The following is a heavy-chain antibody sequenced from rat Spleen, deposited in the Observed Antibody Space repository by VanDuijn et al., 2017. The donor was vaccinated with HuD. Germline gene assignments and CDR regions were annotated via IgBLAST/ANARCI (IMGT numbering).Heavy chain of an antibody. CDR1: GFTFDDYG. CDR3: VRQDTSGYSNWFAY. J-gene: IGHJ3*01. D-gene: IGHD4-3*01. Sequence: EVKLVESGGGLVQPGRSLKLSCAASGFTFDDYGMAWVRQAPTKGLEWVTSISPSGVTYYRDSVKGRFTISRENAKSTLYLLMDSLRSEDTATYYCVRQDTSGYSNWFAYWGQGTLVTVSS. V-gene: IGHV5S13*01. CDR2: ISPSGVT.